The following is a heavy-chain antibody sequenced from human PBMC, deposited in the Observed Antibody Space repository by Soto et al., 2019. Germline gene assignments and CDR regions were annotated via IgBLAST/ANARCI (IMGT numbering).Heavy chain of an antibody. CDR3: ARWVKNYYGSGSSDY. D-gene: IGHD3-10*01. J-gene: IGHJ4*02. V-gene: IGHV4-4*02. Sequence: SETLSLTCAVSGGSISSSNWWSWVRQPPGKGLEWIGEIYHSGSTNYNPSLKSRVTISVDKSKNQFSLKLSSVTAADTAVYYCARWVKNYYGSGSSDYWGQGTLVTVSS. CDR2: IYHSGST. CDR1: GGSISSSNW.